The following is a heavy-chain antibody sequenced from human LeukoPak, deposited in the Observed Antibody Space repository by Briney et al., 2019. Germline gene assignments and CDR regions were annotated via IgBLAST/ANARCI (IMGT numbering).Heavy chain of an antibody. Sequence: PSETLSLTCTVSGGSISNYYWSWIRQPPGKGLEWIGYIYYSGSTNYNPSLKSRATTSVDTSQNQFTLKLSSVTAADTDVYYCARAGAAAVAFDIWGQGTMVTVSS. J-gene: IGHJ3*02. D-gene: IGHD6-13*01. CDR1: GGSISNYY. V-gene: IGHV4-59*01. CDR3: ARAGAAAVAFDI. CDR2: IYYSGST.